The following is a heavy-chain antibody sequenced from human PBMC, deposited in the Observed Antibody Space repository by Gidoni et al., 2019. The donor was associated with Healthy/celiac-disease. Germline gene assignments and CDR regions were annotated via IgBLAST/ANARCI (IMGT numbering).Heavy chain of an antibody. CDR3: ARTPVAGTPYYFDY. CDR1: GFTFDDYA. CDR2: ISWDGGST. V-gene: IGHV3-43D*03. J-gene: IGHJ4*02. Sequence: EVQLVESGGVVVQPVGSLILSCAASGFTFDDYAMHWVRQAPGKGLEWVSLISWDGGSTYYADSVKGRFTISRDNSKNSLYLQMNSLRAEDTALYYCARTPVAGTPYYFDYWGQGTLVTVSS. D-gene: IGHD6-19*01.